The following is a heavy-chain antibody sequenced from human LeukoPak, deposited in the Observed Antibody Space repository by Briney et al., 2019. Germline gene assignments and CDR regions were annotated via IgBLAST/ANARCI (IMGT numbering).Heavy chain of an antibody. CDR3: ARATYDSSEGAFDI. J-gene: IGHJ3*02. CDR1: GYTFTNYG. Sequence: GASVKVSCKASGYTFTNYGINWVRQAPGQGLEWMAWISAYNGHTNYAQKLQDRVTLTTDASTSTAYMELSSLRSEDTAVYYCARATYDSSEGAFDIWGQGTMVTVSS. CDR2: ISAYNGHT. V-gene: IGHV1-18*01. D-gene: IGHD3-22*01.